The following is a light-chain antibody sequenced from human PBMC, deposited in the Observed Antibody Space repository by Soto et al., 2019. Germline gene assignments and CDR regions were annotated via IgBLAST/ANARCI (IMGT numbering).Light chain of an antibody. V-gene: IGKV1-39*01. J-gene: IGKJ2*01. CDR2: GAS. Sequence: DIQMTQSPSSLSASVGDRVTITCRASQTSSTYLNWYQQKPGKGPKLLIYGASSWQSGVPSRFSRSGSVTDVTRTISSLQPEDFATYFCQQSYSSPLYTCGQGTKLEI. CDR3: QQSYSSPLYT. CDR1: QTSSTY.